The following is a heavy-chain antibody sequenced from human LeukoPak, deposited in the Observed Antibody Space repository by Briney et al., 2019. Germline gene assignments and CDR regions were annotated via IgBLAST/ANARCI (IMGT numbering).Heavy chain of an antibody. CDR2: IYYSGST. CDR3: ARGSIAVAVAADY. V-gene: IGHV4-59*01. J-gene: IGHJ4*02. Sequence: SETLSLTCTVSGGSISSYYWSWIRQPPGKGLEWIGYIYYSGSTNYNPSLKSRVAISVDTSKNQFSLKLSSVTAADTAVYYCARGSIAVAVAADYWGQGTLVTVSS. CDR1: GGSISSYY. D-gene: IGHD6-19*01.